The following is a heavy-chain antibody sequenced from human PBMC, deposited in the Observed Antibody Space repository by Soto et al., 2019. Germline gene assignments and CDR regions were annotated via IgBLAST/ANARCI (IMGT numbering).Heavy chain of an antibody. CDR3: ARDNGYYGMDV. CDR1: GFTFSSYG. CDR2: IWYDGSNK. J-gene: IGHJ6*02. V-gene: IGHV3-33*01. Sequence: GGSLRLSCAASGFTFSSYGMHSVRQAPGKGLEWVAVIWYDGSNKYYADSVKGRFTISRDNSKNTLYLQMNSLRAEDTAVYYCARDNGYYGMDVWGQGTTVTVSS.